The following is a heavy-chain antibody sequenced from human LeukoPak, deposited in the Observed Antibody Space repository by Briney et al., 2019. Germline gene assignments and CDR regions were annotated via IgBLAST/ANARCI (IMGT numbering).Heavy chain of an antibody. J-gene: IGHJ4*02. D-gene: IGHD3-22*01. Sequence: SETLSLTCTVSGGSISSGSYYWSWIRQPAGKGLEWIGRIYTSGSTNYNPSLKSRVTISVDTSKNQFSLKLSSVTAADTAVYYCARARGGGYYQNYFDYWGQGTLVTVSS. CDR1: GGSISSGSYY. CDR2: IYTSGST. CDR3: ARARGGGYYQNYFDY. V-gene: IGHV4-61*02.